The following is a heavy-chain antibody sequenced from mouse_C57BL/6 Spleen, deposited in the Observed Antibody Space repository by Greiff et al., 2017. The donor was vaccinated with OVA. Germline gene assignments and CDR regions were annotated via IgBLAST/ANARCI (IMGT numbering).Heavy chain of an antibody. V-gene: IGHV1-26*01. CDR2: INPNNGGT. D-gene: IGHD1-1*01. Sequence: VQLQQSGPELVKPGASVKISCKASGYTFTDYYMNWVKQSHGKSLEWIGDINPNNGGTSYNQKFKGKATLTVDKSSSTAYMELRSLTSEDSAVYYCARNYGSSPDYFDYWGQGTTLTVSS. CDR1: GYTFTDYY. CDR3: ARNYGSSPDYFDY. J-gene: IGHJ2*01.